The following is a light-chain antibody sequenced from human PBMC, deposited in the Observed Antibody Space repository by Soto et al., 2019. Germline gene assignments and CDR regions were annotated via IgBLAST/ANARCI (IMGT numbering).Light chain of an antibody. CDR1: QSISSW. CDR2: KAS. Sequence: DIQMTHSPSTLSASLLERVTIXRQASQSISSWLAWYQQKPGKAPNLLIYKASSLEGGVPSRFSGSGSGTEFTLTISSLQPDDFATYYCQQYNSYSPITFGQGTRLEIK. V-gene: IGKV1-5*03. J-gene: IGKJ5*01. CDR3: QQYNSYSPIT.